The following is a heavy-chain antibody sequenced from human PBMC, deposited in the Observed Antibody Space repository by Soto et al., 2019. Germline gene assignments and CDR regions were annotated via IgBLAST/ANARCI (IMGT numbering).Heavy chain of an antibody. Sequence: QTTLKESGPTLVKPTQTLTLTCTFSGFSVSTSGVGVAWIRQTPGKALEWLARIYWDDDKRYSPFLQSRVTITKDTSKNQVVLTMTNMDPVDTATYYCAHKGGRGAAMDVWGQGTTVTVSS. CDR3: AHKGGRGAAMDV. CDR2: IYWDDDK. D-gene: IGHD2-15*01. V-gene: IGHV2-5*02. CDR1: GFSVSTSGVG. J-gene: IGHJ6*02.